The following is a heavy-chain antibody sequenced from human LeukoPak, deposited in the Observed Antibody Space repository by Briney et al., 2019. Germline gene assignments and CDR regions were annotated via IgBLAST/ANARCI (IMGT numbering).Heavy chain of an antibody. CDR3: ARGGEATIGYYYYIDV. J-gene: IGHJ6*03. V-gene: IGHV1-2*02. D-gene: IGHD5-12*01. Sequence: GASVKVSCKASGYTFTGYYMHWVRQAPGQGLEWMGWINPNSGGTNYAQKFQGRVTMTRDTSISTAYMELSRLRSDDTAVYYCARGGEATIGYYYYIDVWGKGTTVTVSS. CDR2: INPNSGGT. CDR1: GYTFTGYY.